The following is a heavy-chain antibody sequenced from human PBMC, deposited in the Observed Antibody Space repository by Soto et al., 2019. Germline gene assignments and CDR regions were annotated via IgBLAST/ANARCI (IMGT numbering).Heavy chain of an antibody. J-gene: IGHJ6*02. V-gene: IGHV6-1*01. D-gene: IGHD5-12*01. CDR1: GDSVSSNSAA. CDR2: TYYRSKWYN. Sequence: SQTLSLTCAISGDSVSSNSAAWNWNRQSPSRGLEWLGRTYYRSKWYNDYAVSVKSRITINPDTSKNQFSLQLNSVTPEDTAVYYCARDIVATITRGKTYYYYGMDVWGQGTTVTVSS. CDR3: ARDIVATITRGKTYYYYGMDV.